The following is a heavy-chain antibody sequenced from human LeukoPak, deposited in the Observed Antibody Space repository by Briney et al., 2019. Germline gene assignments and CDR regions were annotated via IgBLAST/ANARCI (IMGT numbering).Heavy chain of an antibody. D-gene: IGHD3-3*01. CDR2: IYYSGST. J-gene: IGHJ4*02. V-gene: IGHV4-59*01. CDR1: GGSISSYY. Sequence: KSSETLSLTCTVSGGSISSYYWSWIRQPPGKGLEWIGYIYYSGSTNYNPSLKSRVTISVDTSKNQFSLKLSSVTAADTAVYYCARDGNTIFGVVITYYFDYWGQGILVTVSS. CDR3: ARDGNTIFGVVITYYFDY.